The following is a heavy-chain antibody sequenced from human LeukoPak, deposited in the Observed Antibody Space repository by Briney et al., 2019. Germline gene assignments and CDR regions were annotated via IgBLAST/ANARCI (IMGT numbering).Heavy chain of an antibody. CDR1: GDSIRSNNYY. D-gene: IGHD3-9*01. V-gene: IGHV4-61*02. CDR2: IYTSGST. Sequence: SETLSLTCSVSGDSIRSNNYYWTWVRQPTGKGLEWIGRIYTSGSTLYSPSLQSRVTISIDQSKNQFSLRLTSVTAADTAVYYCARGFYDILIGKGYFDYWGQGKLVTVSS. CDR3: ARGFYDILIGKGYFDY. J-gene: IGHJ4*02.